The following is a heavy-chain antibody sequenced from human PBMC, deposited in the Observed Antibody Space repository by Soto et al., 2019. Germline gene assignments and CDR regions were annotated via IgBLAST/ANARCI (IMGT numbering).Heavy chain of an antibody. CDR1: GFTFSSYA. V-gene: IGHV3-30-3*01. J-gene: IGHJ4*02. CDR2: ISYDGSNK. CDR3: ARDLPSYSSSWHLPGY. Sequence: PGGSLRLSCAASGFTFSSYAMHWVRQAPGKGLEWVAVISYDGSNKYYADSVKGRFTISRDNSKNTLYLQMNSLRAEDTAVYYCARDLPSYSSSWHLPGYWGQGTLVTVSS. D-gene: IGHD6-13*01.